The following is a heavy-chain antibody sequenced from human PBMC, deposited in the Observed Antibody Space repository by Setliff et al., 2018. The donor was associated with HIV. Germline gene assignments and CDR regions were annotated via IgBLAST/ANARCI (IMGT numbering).Heavy chain of an antibody. D-gene: IGHD3-9*01. V-gene: IGHV4-34*01. CDR3: ARAIVKTGYHTKSRVFDY. CDR1: GGSLNDYS. CDR2: VNLPKTL. J-gene: IGHJ4*02. Sequence: ASETLSLTCAVYGGSLNDYSWNWIRQSPGKGLEWIGEVNLPKTLNYNPSLESRITISVDTSKKQFSLDLSSETAADTAVYFCARAIVKTGYHTKSRVFDYWGQGTLVTVSS.